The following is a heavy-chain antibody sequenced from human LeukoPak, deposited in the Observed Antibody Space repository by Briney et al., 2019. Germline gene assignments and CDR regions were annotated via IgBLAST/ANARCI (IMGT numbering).Heavy chain of an antibody. D-gene: IGHD3-22*01. CDR1: GFTFSTYT. V-gene: IGHV3-48*04. J-gene: IGHJ6*03. CDR3: ARNQDSSGYYYFYYMDV. Sequence: GGSLRLSCAASGFTFSTYTMNWVRQAPGKGLEWVSCISSGSSSIYYADSLKGRFTISRDNAKNSLYLQLNSQRAEDTAVYYCARNQDSSGYYYFYYMDVWGKGTTVTVSS. CDR2: ISSGSSSI.